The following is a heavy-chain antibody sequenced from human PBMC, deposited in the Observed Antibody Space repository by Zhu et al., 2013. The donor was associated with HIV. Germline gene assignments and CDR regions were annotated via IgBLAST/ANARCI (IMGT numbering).Heavy chain of an antibody. CDR1: GYTFTSYG. D-gene: IGHD3-22*01. Sequence: QVQLVQSGAEVKKPGASVKVSCKASGYTFTSYGISWVRQAPGQGLEWMGWISAYNGNTNYAQKLQGRVTMTTDTSTSTAYMELRSLRSDDTAVYYCAREWDGSSGYYKYYYYYGMDVWGQGTTVTVSS. J-gene: IGHJ6*02. V-gene: IGHV1-18*01. CDR3: AREWDGSSGYYKYYYYYGMDV. CDR2: ISAYNGNT.